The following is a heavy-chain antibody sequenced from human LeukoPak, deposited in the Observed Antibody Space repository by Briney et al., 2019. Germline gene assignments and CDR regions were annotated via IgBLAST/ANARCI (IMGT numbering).Heavy chain of an antibody. CDR3: ARDEGGAYYDFWSGYYLKPFDY. CDR2: INPNSGGT. Sequence: GASVKVSCKASGYTFTGYYMHWVRQAPGQGLEWMGWINPNSGGTNYAQKFQGRVTMTRDTSISTAYMELSRLRSDDTAVYYCARDEGGAYYDFWSGYYLKPFDYWGQGTLVTVSS. CDR1: GYTFTGYY. V-gene: IGHV1-2*02. D-gene: IGHD3-3*01. J-gene: IGHJ4*02.